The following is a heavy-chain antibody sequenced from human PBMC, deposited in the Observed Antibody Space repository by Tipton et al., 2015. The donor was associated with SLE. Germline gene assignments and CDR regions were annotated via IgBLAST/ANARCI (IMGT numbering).Heavy chain of an antibody. J-gene: IGHJ1*01. Sequence: TLSLTCTVFGGSINNYYWSWIRQSPGKGSEWIGYIYSSGSTSSNLSLRSRFTISLDTSRNQFSLKLRSVTAADAAVYYCAEDLIGYFQHWGQGTLVTVSS. CDR1: GGSINNYY. V-gene: IGHV4-59*01. CDR2: IYSSGST. CDR3: AEDLIGYFQH. D-gene: IGHD2/OR15-2a*01.